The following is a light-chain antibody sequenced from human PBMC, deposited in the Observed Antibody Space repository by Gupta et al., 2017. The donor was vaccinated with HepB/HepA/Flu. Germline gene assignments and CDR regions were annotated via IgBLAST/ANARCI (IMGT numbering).Light chain of an antibody. CDR1: TSDIGLYDF. J-gene: IGLJ1*01. CDR3: CSYESTSTYV. CDR2: DVN. Sequence: HSALTQPASVSGSPGQSITIPCTGTTSDIGLYDFVSWYQQHPGEAPRPIIFDVNNRPSGVSGRFSGSKSGKTASLTISGLQAEDEGDYYCCSYESTSTYVFGTGTKVTVV. V-gene: IGLV2-14*03.